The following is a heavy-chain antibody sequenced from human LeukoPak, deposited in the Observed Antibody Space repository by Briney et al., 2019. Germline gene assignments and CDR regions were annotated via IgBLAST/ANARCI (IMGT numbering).Heavy chain of an antibody. D-gene: IGHD6-19*01. CDR3: AREGGRTVAGTFDD. CDR1: GFTFRSSG. J-gene: IGHJ4*02. Sequence: GGSLRLSCAASGFTFRSSGMHWVRQAPGKGLEWVAFIQYHGRDKYYADSVEGRFTISRDNSKNTLYMEVNSLRAEDTAVYYCAREGGRTVAGTFDDWGQGTLVTVSS. V-gene: IGHV3-30*02. CDR2: IQYHGRDK.